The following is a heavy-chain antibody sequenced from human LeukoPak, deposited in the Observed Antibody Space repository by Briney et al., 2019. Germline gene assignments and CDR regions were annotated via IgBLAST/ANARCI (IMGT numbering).Heavy chain of an antibody. D-gene: IGHD5-18*01. CDR2: INHSGST. Sequence: PSETLSLTCAVYGGSFSGYYWSWIRQPPGKGLEWIGEINHSGSTNYNPSLKSRVTISVDTSKNQFSLKLSSVTAADTAVYYCARGRIQLWLLSAFDYWGQGTLVTVSS. V-gene: IGHV4-34*01. CDR1: GGSFSGYY. J-gene: IGHJ4*02. CDR3: ARGRIQLWLLSAFDY.